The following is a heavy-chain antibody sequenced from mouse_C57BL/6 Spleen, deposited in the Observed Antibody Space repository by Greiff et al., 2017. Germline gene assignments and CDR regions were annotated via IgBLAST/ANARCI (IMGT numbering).Heavy chain of an antibody. J-gene: IGHJ2*01. Sequence: QVHVKQSGAELVKPGASVKISCKASGYAFSSYWMNWVKQRPGKGLEWIGQIYPGDGDTNYNGKFKGKATLTADKSSSTAYMQLSSLTSEDSAVYFCARNLGSSFFFDYWGQGTTLTVSS. D-gene: IGHD1-1*01. V-gene: IGHV1-80*01. CDR1: GYAFSSYW. CDR3: ARNLGSSFFFDY. CDR2: IYPGDGDT.